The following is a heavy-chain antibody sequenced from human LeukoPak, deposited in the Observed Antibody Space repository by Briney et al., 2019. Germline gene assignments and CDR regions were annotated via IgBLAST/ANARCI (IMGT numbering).Heavy chain of an antibody. J-gene: IGHJ3*02. CDR2: IIPIFGTA. CDR3: ARKKDTAMQSDAFDI. D-gene: IGHD5-18*01. Sequence: SVKVSCKASGGTFSSYAISWVRQAPGQGLEWMGGIIPIFGTANYAQKFQGRVTITTDESTSTAYMELSSLRSEDTAVYYCARKKDTAMQSDAFDIWGQGTMVTVSS. V-gene: IGHV1-69*05. CDR1: GGTFSSYA.